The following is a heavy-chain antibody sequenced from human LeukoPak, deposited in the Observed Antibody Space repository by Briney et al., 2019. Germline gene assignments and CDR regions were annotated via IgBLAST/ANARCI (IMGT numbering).Heavy chain of an antibody. V-gene: IGHV5-51*01. Sequence: GESLKISCKGSGYSFTSYWIAWVRQMPGKGLEWMGIIYPGDSDTRYSPSFQGQVTISADKSISTAYLQWSSLKASDTAMYYCARQRRDWGGSGSYYFDYWGQGTLVTVSS. J-gene: IGHJ4*02. CDR3: ARQRRDWGGSGSYYFDY. CDR2: IYPGDSDT. CDR1: GYSFTSYW. D-gene: IGHD3-10*01.